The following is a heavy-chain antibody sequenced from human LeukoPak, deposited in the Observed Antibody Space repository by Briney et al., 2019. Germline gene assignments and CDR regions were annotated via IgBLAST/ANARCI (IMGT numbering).Heavy chain of an antibody. CDR1: GGTFSSYA. J-gene: IGHJ6*03. Sequence: VASVKVSCKASGGTFSSYAISWVRQAPGQGLEWMGGIIPIFGTANYAQKFQGRVTITADESTSTAYMELSSLRSEDTAVYYCARSPDCSSTSCSHPYYYYYYMDVWGKGPRSPSP. CDR2: IIPIFGTA. CDR3: ARSPDCSSTSCSHPYYYYYYMDV. V-gene: IGHV1-69*01. D-gene: IGHD2-2*01.